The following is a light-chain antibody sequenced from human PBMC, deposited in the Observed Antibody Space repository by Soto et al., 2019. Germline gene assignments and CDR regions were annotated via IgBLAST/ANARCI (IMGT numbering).Light chain of an antibody. V-gene: IGLV1-44*01. CDR1: SSNIGSNI. CDR2: SNN. Sequence: QSVLTQPPSASGTPGQRVTISCSGSSSNIGSNIVNWYQQLPGTAPKLLIYSNNQRPSGVPDRFSGSKSGTSASLAISGLQSEDESDYDGAAWDDSLNGVVFGGGTKVTVL. J-gene: IGLJ3*02. CDR3: AAWDDSLNGVV.